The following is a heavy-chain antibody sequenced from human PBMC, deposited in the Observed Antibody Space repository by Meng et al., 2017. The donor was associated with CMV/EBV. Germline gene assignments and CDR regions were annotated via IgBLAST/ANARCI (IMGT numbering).Heavy chain of an antibody. CDR1: GFTFSNAW. V-gene: IGHV3-15*01. D-gene: IGHD6-13*01. J-gene: IGHJ4*02. CDR3: GPYSSSWYEGY. Sequence: VELVGAGGGLVKPGGSLRLSCAASGFTFSNAWMSWVRQAPGKGLEWVGRIKSKTDGGTTDYAAPVKGRFTISRDDSKNTLYLQMNSLKTKDTAVYYCGPYSSSWYEGYWGQGTLVTVSS. CDR2: IKSKTDGGTT.